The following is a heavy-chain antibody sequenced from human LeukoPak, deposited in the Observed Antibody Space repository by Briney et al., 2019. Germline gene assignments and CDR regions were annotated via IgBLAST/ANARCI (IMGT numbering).Heavy chain of an antibody. CDR1: GYSISSGYY. D-gene: IGHD3-10*01. Sequence: SETLSLTCTVAGYSISSGYYWGWIRQPPGKGLEWIGSIYHSGSTYYNPSLKSRVTISVDTSKNQFSLKLSSVTAADTAVYYCAREKLRSFDSWGQGTLVTVSS. CDR2: IYHSGST. V-gene: IGHV4-38-2*02. J-gene: IGHJ4*02. CDR3: AREKLRSFDS.